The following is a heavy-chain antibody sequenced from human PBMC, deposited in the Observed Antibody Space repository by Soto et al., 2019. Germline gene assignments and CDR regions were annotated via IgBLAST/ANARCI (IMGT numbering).Heavy chain of an antibody. CDR3: ATNKTLNYYYGMEV. J-gene: IGHJ6*02. CDR2: IDPSDSYT. Sequence: PGESLKISCKGSGYSFTSYWISWLRQMPGKGLEWMGRIDPSDSYTKYSPSFQCHVTISADKSISTAYLQWSSLKASDTAMYYCATNKTLNYYYGMEVWGQGTTVTVAS. CDR1: GYSFTSYW. D-gene: IGHD2-8*01. V-gene: IGHV5-10-1*01.